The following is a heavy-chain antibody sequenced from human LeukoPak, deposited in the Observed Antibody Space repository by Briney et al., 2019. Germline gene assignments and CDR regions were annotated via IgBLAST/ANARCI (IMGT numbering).Heavy chain of an antibody. J-gene: IGHJ6*02. CDR2: ISAYNGNT. Sequence: VASVKVSCKASGYTFTSYAMHWVRQAPGQGLEWKGWISAYNGNTNYAQKLQGRVTMTTDTSTSTAYMELRSLRSDDTAVYYCAREGASGYKAYYYYGMDAWGQGTTVTVSS. CDR3: AREGASGYKAYYYYGMDA. CDR1: GYTFTSYA. D-gene: IGHD5-12*01. V-gene: IGHV1-18*01.